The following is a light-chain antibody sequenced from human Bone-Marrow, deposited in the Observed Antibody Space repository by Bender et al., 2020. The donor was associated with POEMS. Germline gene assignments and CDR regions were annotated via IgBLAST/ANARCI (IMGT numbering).Light chain of an antibody. CDR2: EVS. J-gene: IGLJ1*01. V-gene: IGLV2-14*01. Sequence: QSALTQPPSVSGSPGQSVTISCTGTSSDVGYSNRVSWYQQHPGKAPKLMIYEVSNRPSWVSNRFSASKSDNTASLTISGLQAEDEADYYCSSYTSTNTLYVFGSGTRVTVL. CDR1: SSDVGYSNR. CDR3: SSYTSTNTLYV.